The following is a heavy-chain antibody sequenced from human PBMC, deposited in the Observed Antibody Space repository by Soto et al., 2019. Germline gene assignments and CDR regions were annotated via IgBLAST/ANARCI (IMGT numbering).Heavy chain of an antibody. Sequence: SQTLSLTCAISGDSVSSNSAAWNWIRQSPSRGLEWLGRTYYRSKWYNDYAVSVKSRITINPDTSKNQFSLQLNSVTPEDTAVYYCARAPYYDYIWGSYRSDAFDIWGQGTMVTV. J-gene: IGHJ3*02. CDR1: GDSVSSNSAA. CDR2: TYYRSKWYN. D-gene: IGHD3-16*02. CDR3: ARAPYYDYIWGSYRSDAFDI. V-gene: IGHV6-1*01.